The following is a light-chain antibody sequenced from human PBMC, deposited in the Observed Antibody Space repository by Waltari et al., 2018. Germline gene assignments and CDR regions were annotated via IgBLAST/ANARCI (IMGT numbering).Light chain of an antibody. CDR2: RSS. V-gene: IGLV1-44*01. Sequence: GTNSVNWYQQFPGQAPKLLIYRSSDRPSGVPERFSGSSSGPSASLAISGLQSEDEAEYYCATWDDTLDIYVFGAGTRLTVL. J-gene: IGLJ1*01. CDR1: GTNS. CDR3: ATWDDTLDIYV.